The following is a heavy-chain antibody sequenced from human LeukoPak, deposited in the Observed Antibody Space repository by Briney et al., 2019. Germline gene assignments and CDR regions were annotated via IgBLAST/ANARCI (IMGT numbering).Heavy chain of an antibody. J-gene: IGHJ3*02. Sequence: SETLSLTGAVYGGSFRGYYWSWIRQPAGKGLEGIGRIYTRGSTNYNPSLKSRVTMSVDTSKNQFSLKLSSVTAADTAVYYCARGRYCSADICSGGDAFDIWGQGTMVSVSS. V-gene: IGHV4-59*10. CDR1: GGSFRGYY. D-gene: IGHD2-15*01. CDR2: IYTRGST. CDR3: ARGRYCSADICSGGDAFDI.